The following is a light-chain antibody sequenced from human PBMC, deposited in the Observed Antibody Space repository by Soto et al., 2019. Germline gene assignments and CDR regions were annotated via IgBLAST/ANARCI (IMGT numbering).Light chain of an antibody. CDR1: QSVSSDY. Sequence: EIVLTHSPGTLSLSPGERATLSCRASQSVSSDYLAWYHQKPGQPPRLLIYGASSRATGIPDRFSGSGSGTDFTLTISRLEPVDFAVYYCHQYGSSPTFGQGTRLEIK. CDR2: GAS. J-gene: IGKJ5*01. CDR3: HQYGSSPT. V-gene: IGKV3-20*01.